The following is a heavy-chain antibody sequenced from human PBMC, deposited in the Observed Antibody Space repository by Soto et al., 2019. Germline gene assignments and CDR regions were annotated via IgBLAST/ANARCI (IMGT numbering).Heavy chain of an antibody. J-gene: IGHJ6*02. CDR3: AREPYSSPKISEYGMDV. V-gene: IGHV1-3*01. Sequence: QVQLVQSGAEVKKPGASVKVSCKASGYTFTSYAMHWVRQAPGQRLEWMGWINAGNGNTKYSQKFQGRVTITRDTSASTAYMELSSLRSEVTAVYYCAREPYSSPKISEYGMDVWGQGTTVTVSS. CDR2: INAGNGNT. D-gene: IGHD6-13*01. CDR1: GYTFTSYA.